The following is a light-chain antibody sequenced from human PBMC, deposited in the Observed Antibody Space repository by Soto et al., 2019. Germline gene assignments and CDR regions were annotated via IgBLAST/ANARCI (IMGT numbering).Light chain of an antibody. CDR2: DAS. CDR1: QSVGRN. V-gene: IGKV3-15*01. CDR3: QQYNSWPRT. Sequence: EIVMTQSPVTLSVSPGERATLSCRASQSVGRNLAWCQQRPGQAPRLLIYDASTRADGIPARFSGSGSGTDFTLNSSSPQSEDFAIYYCQQYNSWPRTFGQGTKLET. J-gene: IGKJ2*02.